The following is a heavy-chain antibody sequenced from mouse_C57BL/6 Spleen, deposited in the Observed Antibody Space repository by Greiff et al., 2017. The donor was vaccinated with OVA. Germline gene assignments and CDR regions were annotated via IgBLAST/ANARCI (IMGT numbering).Heavy chain of an antibody. D-gene: IGHD2-3*01. CDR1: GYTFTSYW. V-gene: IGHV1-64*01. CDR3: ARGRWLPYYFDY. CDR2: IHPNSGST. J-gene: IGHJ2*01. Sequence: QVQLQQPGAELVKPGASVKLSCKASGYTFTSYWMHWVKQRPGQGLEWIGMIHPNSGSTNYNEKFKSKATLTVDKSSSTAYMQLSSLTSEDSAVYYCARGRWLPYYFDYWGQGTTLTVSS.